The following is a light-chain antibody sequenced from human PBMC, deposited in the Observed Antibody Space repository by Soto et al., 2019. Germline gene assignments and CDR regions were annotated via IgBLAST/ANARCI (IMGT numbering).Light chain of an antibody. CDR3: CSYAGTRTYV. Sequence: LTQPASVSGSPGQSITISCTGTSSDVGGYNYVSWYQQHPGKAPKLMIYADDKRPPGVSNRFSGSKSSNTASLTISGLQAEDEADYYCCSYAGTRTYVFGTGTKVTVL. CDR1: SSDVGGYNY. J-gene: IGLJ1*01. CDR2: ADD. V-gene: IGLV2-23*01.